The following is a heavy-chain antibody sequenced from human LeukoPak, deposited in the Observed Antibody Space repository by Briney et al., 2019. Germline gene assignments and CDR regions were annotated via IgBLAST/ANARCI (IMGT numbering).Heavy chain of an antibody. Sequence: PSETLSLTCTVSGGSIISYYWSWIRQPAGKGLEWIGRIYTSGSTNYNPSLKSRVTISVDTSKNQFSLKLSSVTAADTAVYYCAREQRGQWELLNWFDPWGQGTLVTVSS. CDR3: AREQRGQWELLNWFDP. CDR2: IYTSGST. V-gene: IGHV4-4*07. CDR1: GGSIISYY. D-gene: IGHD1-26*01. J-gene: IGHJ5*02.